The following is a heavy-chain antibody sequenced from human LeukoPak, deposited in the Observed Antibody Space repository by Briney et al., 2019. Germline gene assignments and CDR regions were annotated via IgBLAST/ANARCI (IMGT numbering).Heavy chain of an antibody. CDR2: ISYDGSNK. CDR3: AKDLYCSSTSCYDPYYYYYGMDV. V-gene: IGHV3-30*18. Sequence: GGSLRLSCAASGFTFSSYGMHWVRQAPGKGLEWVAVISYDGSNKYYADSVKSRFTISRNNSKNTLYLQMNSLRAEDTAVYYCAKDLYCSSTSCYDPYYYYYGMDVWGQGTTVTVSS. J-gene: IGHJ6*02. D-gene: IGHD2-2*01. CDR1: GFTFSSYG.